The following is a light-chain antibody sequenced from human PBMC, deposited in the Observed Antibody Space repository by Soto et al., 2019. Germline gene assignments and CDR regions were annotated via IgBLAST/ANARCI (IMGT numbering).Light chain of an antibody. CDR2: AAS. Sequence: DVQMTQSPSYLSASVGDRVTITCRESQSISTHLNWYQQKPGKAPNLLIYAASSLQSGVPSRFSGSGSGTDFTLTISSLQPEDFATYFCQQSYITPAGFGGGTRLDIK. CDR3: QQSYITPAG. J-gene: IGKJ4*01. V-gene: IGKV1-39*01. CDR1: QSISTH.